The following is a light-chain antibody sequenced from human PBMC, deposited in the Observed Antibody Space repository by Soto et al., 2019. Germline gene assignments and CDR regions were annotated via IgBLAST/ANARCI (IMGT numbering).Light chain of an antibody. CDR2: TAG. J-gene: IGLJ1*01. Sequence: QSVLTQPLSVSASPGQRVTISCSGGSSNIGSNTVAWYQHLPGTAPPRLIFTAGQRPSGVPGRFSGSKSGTSAPLAISGLQSEDEGDYYWSDWDNSLNGYVFGPGTKLTVL. V-gene: IGLV1-44*01. CDR3: SDWDNSLNGYV. CDR1: SSNIGSNT.